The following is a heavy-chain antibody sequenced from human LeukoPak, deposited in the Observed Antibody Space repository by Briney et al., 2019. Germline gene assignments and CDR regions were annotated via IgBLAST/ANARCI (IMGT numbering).Heavy chain of an antibody. D-gene: IGHD4-17*01. CDR3: ARRRGGYGDGDFDY. CDR2: IRGDTST. J-gene: IGHJ4*02. CDR1: GFTASSTS. V-gene: IGHV3-66*04. Sequence: GGSLRLSCAASGFTASSTSIIWVCQAPGKGLECVSYIRGDTSTEYAEYVRGRFTISRDDAKNTVYLQMNSLRVEDTSVYYCARRRGGYGDGDFDYWGQGTLVTVSS.